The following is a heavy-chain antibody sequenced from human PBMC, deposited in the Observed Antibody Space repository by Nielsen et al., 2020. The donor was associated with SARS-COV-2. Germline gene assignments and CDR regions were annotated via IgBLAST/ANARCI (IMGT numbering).Heavy chain of an antibody. CDR2: ISSSSSYI. CDR3: ARASSSWFYYFDY. J-gene: IGHJ4*02. CDR1: GFTFSSYS. D-gene: IGHD6-13*01. Sequence: GESLKISCAASGFTFSSYSMNWVRQAPGKGLEWVSSISSSSSYIYYADSVKGRFTISRDNAKNSLYLQMNSLRAEDTAVYYCARASSSWFYYFDYWGQGTLVTVSS. V-gene: IGHV3-21*01.